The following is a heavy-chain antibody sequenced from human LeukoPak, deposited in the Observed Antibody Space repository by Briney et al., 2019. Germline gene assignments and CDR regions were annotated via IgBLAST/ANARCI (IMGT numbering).Heavy chain of an antibody. CDR3: ARELGSGYGYGMDV. D-gene: IGHD5-12*01. CDR2: VYDSGNTKYT. Sequence: SETLSLTCTVSDGSVIPYYWSWIRQPPGKGPEWIGWVYDSGNTKYTKYNSSLTSRVTISLDTSKKQFSLEVTSVTAADTALYYCARELGSGYGYGMDVWGQGTTVTVSS. CDR1: DGSVIPYY. V-gene: IGHV4-59*02. J-gene: IGHJ6*02.